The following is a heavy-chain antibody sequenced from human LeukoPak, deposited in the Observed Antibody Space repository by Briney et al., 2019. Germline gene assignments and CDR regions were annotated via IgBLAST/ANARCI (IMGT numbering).Heavy chain of an antibody. D-gene: IGHD2-2*02. J-gene: IGHJ4*02. Sequence: PGGSLRLSCAASGFTFSSYAMSWVRQAPGKGLEWVSAISGSGGSTYYADSVKGRFTISRDNSKNTLYLQMNSLRAEDTAVYYCAKGREYCSSTSCYTSADYWGQGTLVTVSS. CDR1: GFTFSSYA. CDR2: ISGSGGST. CDR3: AKGREYCSSTSCYTSADY. V-gene: IGHV3-23*01.